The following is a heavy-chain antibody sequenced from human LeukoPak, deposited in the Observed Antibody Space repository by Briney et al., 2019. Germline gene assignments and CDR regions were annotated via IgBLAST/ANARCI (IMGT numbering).Heavy chain of an antibody. CDR3: AKGEEYDFWSGYWGGFDY. V-gene: IGHV3-23*01. J-gene: IGHJ4*02. Sequence: GGSLRLSCAASGFTFSSYAMSWVRQAPGKGLEWVSAISGSGGSTYYADSVKGRFTISRDNSKNTLYLQMNSLRAEDTVVYYCAKGEEYDFWSGYWGGFDYWGQGTLVTVSS. CDR2: ISGSGGST. D-gene: IGHD3-3*01. CDR1: GFTFSSYA.